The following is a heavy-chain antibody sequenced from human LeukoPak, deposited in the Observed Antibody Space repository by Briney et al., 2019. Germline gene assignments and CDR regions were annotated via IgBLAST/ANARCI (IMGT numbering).Heavy chain of an antibody. J-gene: IGHJ4*02. CDR1: GYTFTSYD. V-gene: IGHV1-69*04. CDR2: IIPILGIA. D-gene: IGHD3-22*01. Sequence: GASVKVSCKASGYTFTSYDINWVRQATGQGLEWMGRIIPILGIANYAQKFKGRVTITADKSTSTAYMELSSLRSEDTAVYYCAGYYDSSGYFGWGQGTLVTVSS. CDR3: AGYYDSSGYFG.